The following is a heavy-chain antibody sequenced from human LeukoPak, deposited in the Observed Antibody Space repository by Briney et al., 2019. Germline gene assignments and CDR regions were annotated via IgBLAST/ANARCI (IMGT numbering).Heavy chain of an antibody. D-gene: IGHD6-13*01. CDR3: ARFSSIAAAFDY. V-gene: IGHV4-4*07. Sequence: SETLSLTRTVSDDSITIYYWTWIRQPAGKGLEWIGRIYTSGTTHYNPSLKSRVTMSVDTSKNQFSLNLSSVTAADTAVYYCARFSSIAAAFDYWGLGTLVTVSS. CDR1: DDSITIYY. CDR2: IYTSGTT. J-gene: IGHJ4*02.